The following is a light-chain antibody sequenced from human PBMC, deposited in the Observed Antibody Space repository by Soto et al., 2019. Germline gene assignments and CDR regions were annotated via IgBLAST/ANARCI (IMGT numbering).Light chain of an antibody. CDR3: AAWDDRLREV. Sequence: QAVVTQPPSASGTPGQRVTISCSGSSSNIGSNYVYWYQQLPGTAPKLLIYRDNQRPSGVPDRFSGDKSGTSASLAISGVRSEDEADYYCAAWDDRLREVFGGGTKVTVL. V-gene: IGLV1-47*01. CDR1: SSNIGSNY. CDR2: RDN. J-gene: IGLJ2*01.